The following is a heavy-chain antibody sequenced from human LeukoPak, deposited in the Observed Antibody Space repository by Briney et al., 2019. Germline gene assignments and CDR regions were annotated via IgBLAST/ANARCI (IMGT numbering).Heavy chain of an antibody. CDR2: ISSSGSTI. V-gene: IGHV3-11*01. D-gene: IGHD3-3*01. Sequence: GGSLRLSCAASGFTFSDYYMSWIRQAPGKGLEWVSYISSSGSTIYYADSVKGRFTISRDNAKNSLYLQMNSLRAGDTAVYYCARSLYYDFWSGYYMRDSYYFDYWGQGTLVTVSS. CDR1: GFTFSDYY. CDR3: ARSLYYDFWSGYYMRDSYYFDY. J-gene: IGHJ4*02.